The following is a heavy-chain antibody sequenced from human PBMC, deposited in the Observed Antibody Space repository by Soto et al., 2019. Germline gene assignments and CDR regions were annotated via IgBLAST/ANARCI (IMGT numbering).Heavy chain of an antibody. CDR3: ARGDSDLAVSEAAY. V-gene: IGHV4-59*01. Sequence: QMQMQESGPRLVKPSETLSLTCTVSGASITDSYWSWIRQPPEKGLEWIGYIYFSGIANYNPSLMSRATISRDTSKNEFSLKLTSVTAADTAIYYCARGDSDLAVSEAAYWGQGTLVTVSS. CDR1: GASITDSY. J-gene: IGHJ1*01. D-gene: IGHD2-15*01. CDR2: IYFSGIA.